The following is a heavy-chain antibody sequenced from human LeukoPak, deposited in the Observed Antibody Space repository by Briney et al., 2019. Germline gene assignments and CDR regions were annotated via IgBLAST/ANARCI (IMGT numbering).Heavy chain of an antibody. Sequence: ASVKVSCKASGYTFTGYYMHWVRQAPGQGLEWMGCINPNSGGTNYAQKFQGKVTMTRDTSISTAYMELSRLRSDDTAVYYCARDQCSSTSCYARMRAFDIWGQGTMVTVSS. CDR1: GYTFTGYY. CDR3: ARDQCSSTSCYARMRAFDI. D-gene: IGHD2-2*01. J-gene: IGHJ3*02. V-gene: IGHV1-2*02. CDR2: INPNSGGT.